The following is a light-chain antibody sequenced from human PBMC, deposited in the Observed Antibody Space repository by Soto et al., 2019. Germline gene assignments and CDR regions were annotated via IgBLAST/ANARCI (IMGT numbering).Light chain of an antibody. CDR2: GAS. CDR1: QSVSSSY. CDR3: QQYGSSPTWT. Sequence: EIVWTQSPGTLSLSPGERATLSCRASQSVSSSYLAWYQQKPGQAPRLLIYGASSRATGIPDRFSGSGSGTDFTLTISRLEPEDFEVYYCQQYGSSPTWTFGQGTKVEIK. J-gene: IGKJ1*01. V-gene: IGKV3-20*01.